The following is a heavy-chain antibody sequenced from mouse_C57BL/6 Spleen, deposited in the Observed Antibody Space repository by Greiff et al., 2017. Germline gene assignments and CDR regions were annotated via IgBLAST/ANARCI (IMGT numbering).Heavy chain of an antibody. D-gene: IGHD1-1*01. Sequence: VQLQQPGAELVKPGASVKMSCKASGYTFTSYWITWVKQRPGQGLEWIGEIYPGSGSTNYNEKFKSKATLTVATSSSTAYMQLSSQTSEDSAVYVCARSSTTVVVWYFDVWGTGTTVTVSS. CDR3: ARSSTTVVVWYFDV. J-gene: IGHJ1*03. V-gene: IGHV1-55*01. CDR1: GYTFTSYW. CDR2: IYPGSGST.